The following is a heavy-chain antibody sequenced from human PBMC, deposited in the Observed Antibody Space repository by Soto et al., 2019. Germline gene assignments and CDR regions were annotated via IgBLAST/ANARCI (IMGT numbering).Heavy chain of an antibody. CDR2: IYPGDSDT. D-gene: IGHD3-9*01. V-gene: IGHV5-51*01. J-gene: IGHJ6*02. Sequence: LKISCKGSGYSFTSYWIGWVRQMPGKGLEWMGIIYPGDSDTRYSPSFQGQVTISADKSISTAYLQWSSLKASDTAMYYCARVYYDILTGYSYYYYGMDVWGQGTTVTVSS. CDR1: GYSFTSYW. CDR3: ARVYYDILTGYSYYYYGMDV.